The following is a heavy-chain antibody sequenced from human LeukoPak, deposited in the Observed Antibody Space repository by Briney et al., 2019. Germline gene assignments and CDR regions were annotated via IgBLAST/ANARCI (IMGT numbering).Heavy chain of an antibody. CDR2: ISGSGGST. Sequence: QPGGSLRLSCAASGFTFSSYAMSWVRQAPGKGVEWVSAISGSGGSTYYADSVKGGFTISRDNSKNTLYLQMNSLRAEDTAVYYCANLVEMATPQPPFDYWGQGTLVTVSS. CDR3: ANLVEMATPQPPFDY. D-gene: IGHD5-24*01. J-gene: IGHJ4*02. CDR1: GFTFSSYA. V-gene: IGHV3-23*01.